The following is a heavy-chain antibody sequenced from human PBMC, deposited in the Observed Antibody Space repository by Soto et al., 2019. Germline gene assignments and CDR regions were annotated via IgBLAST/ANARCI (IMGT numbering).Heavy chain of an antibody. J-gene: IGHJ4*02. CDR2: INPSGGST. CDR1: GYTFTSYY. V-gene: IGHV1-46*01. D-gene: IGHD3-3*01. CDR3: ARDKSSITIFGVVSDPYYFDY. Sequence: GASVKVSCKASGYTFTSYYMHWVRQAPGQGLEWMGIINPSGGSTSYAQKFQGRVTMTRDTSTSTVYMELSSLRSEDTAVYYCARDKSSITIFGVVSDPYYFDYWGQGTLVTVSS.